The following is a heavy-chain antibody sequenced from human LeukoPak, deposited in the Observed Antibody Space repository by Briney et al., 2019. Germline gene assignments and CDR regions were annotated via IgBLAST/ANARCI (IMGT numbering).Heavy chain of an antibody. V-gene: IGHV4-59*01. CDR2: IYYSGST. CDR1: GGSISSYY. Sequence: SETLSLTCTVSGGSISSYYWSWIRQPPGKGLEWIGYIYYSGSTNYNPSLKSRVTISVDTSKNQFSLKLSSVTAANTAAYYCARTSSSWYGANFYFDYWGQGTLVTVSS. J-gene: IGHJ4*02. CDR3: ARTSSSWYGANFYFDY. D-gene: IGHD6-13*01.